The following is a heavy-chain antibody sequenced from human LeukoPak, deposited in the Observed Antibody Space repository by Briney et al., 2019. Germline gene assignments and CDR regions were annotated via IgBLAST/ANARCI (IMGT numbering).Heavy chain of an antibody. Sequence: KPSETLYLTCTVSGGSISSYYWSWIRQPPGKGLEWIGYIYTSGSTNYNPSLKSRVTISVDTSKNQFSLKLTSVTAADTAVYYCAKGVQLELAFDIWGQGTMVTVSS. J-gene: IGHJ3*02. V-gene: IGHV4-4*09. CDR3: AKGVQLELAFDI. CDR2: IYTSGST. CDR1: GGSISSYY. D-gene: IGHD1-1*01.